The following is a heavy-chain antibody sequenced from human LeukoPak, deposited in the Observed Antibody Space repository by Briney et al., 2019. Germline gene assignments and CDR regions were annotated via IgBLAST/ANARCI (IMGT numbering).Heavy chain of an antibody. V-gene: IGHV3-13*01. Sequence: GGSLRLSCAASGFTFSSYDMHWVRQGTGKGLEWVSAIGTAGDTYYPGSVKGRFTISRENVKNSLYLQMNSLRAGDTAVYYCARGRQHSSSFDYWGQGTLVTVSS. D-gene: IGHD6-13*01. CDR3: ARGRQHSSSFDY. CDR2: IGTAGDT. J-gene: IGHJ4*02. CDR1: GFTFSSYD.